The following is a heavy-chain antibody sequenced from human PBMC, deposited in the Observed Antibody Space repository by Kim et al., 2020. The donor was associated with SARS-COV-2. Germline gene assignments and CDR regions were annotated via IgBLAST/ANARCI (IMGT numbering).Heavy chain of an antibody. Sequence: DSVKGRFTLSRDNSKNTLYLQMNSLRAEDTAVYYCAKTDYGDYERQSIDYWGQGTLVTVSS. J-gene: IGHJ4*02. V-gene: IGHV3-23*01. CDR3: AKTDYGDYERQSIDY. D-gene: IGHD4-17*01.